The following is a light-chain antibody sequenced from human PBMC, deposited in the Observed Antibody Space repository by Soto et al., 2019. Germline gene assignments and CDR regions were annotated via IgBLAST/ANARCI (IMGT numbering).Light chain of an antibody. Sequence: DIQMTQSPSSLSVSVGERVTITCRASQPIANWLAWYQQRPGHAPELLIHGASTLHSGVPPRFRGTGYGTDFTLTITSLQPEDLATYFCQQASNPPYTFGQGTKLEI. J-gene: IGKJ2*01. CDR2: GAS. V-gene: IGKV1-12*01. CDR3: QQASNPPYT. CDR1: QPIANW.